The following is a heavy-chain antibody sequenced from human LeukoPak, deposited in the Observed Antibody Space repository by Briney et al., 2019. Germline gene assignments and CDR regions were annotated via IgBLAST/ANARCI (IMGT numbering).Heavy chain of an antibody. CDR3: AKSPYYGSGSYYIFDY. CDR1: GFTFDXXX. V-gene: IGHV3-9*01. CDR2: ISWNSGSI. D-gene: IGHD3-10*01. Sequence: AXGFTFDXXXXXWVRXAPGXXXXXXXXISWNSGSIGYADSVKGRFTISRDNAKNSLYLQMNSLRAEDTALYYCAKSPYYGSGSYYIFDYWGQGTLVTVSS. J-gene: IGHJ4*02.